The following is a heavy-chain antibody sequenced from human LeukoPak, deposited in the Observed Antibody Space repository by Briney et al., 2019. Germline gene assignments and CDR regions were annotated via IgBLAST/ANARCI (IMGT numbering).Heavy chain of an antibody. D-gene: IGHD6-13*01. CDR2: INPNSGGT. V-gene: IGHV1-2*02. CDR3: ARPVLSGAAAADFDY. J-gene: IGHJ4*02. CDR1: GYTFTGYY. Sequence: GASVKVSCKASGYTFTGYYMHWVRQAPGQGLEWMGWINPNSGGTNYAQKFQGRVNMTRDTSISTAYMELSRLRSDDTAVYYCARPVLSGAAAADFDYWGQGTLVTVSS.